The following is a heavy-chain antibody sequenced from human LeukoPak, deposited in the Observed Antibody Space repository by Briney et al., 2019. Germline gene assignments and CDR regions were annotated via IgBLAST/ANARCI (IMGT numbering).Heavy chain of an antibody. CDR3: ARGSGVTIFPTYYFDY. Sequence: ASVKVSCKASGYTFTGYYMHWVRQAPGQGLEWMGWINPNSGGTNYAQKFQGRVTMTRDTSIRTAYMELSRLRSDETAVYYCARGSGVTIFPTYYFDYWGQGTLVTVSS. CDR2: INPNSGGT. CDR1: GYTFTGYY. V-gene: IGHV1-2*02. D-gene: IGHD3-9*01. J-gene: IGHJ4*02.